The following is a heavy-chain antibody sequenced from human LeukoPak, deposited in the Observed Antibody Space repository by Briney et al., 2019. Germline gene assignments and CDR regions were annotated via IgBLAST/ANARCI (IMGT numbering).Heavy chain of an antibody. CDR3: AKDLRRVVRGQHGMDV. CDR2: ISWDGGST. V-gene: IGHV3-43*01. Sequence: GGSLRLSCAASGFTFDDYTMHWVRQVPGKGLEWVSLISWDGGSTYYADSVKGRFTISRDNSKNSLYLQMNSLRTEDTALYYCAKDLRRVVRGQHGMDVWGQGTTVTVSS. CDR1: GFTFDDYT. J-gene: IGHJ6*02. D-gene: IGHD3-10*01.